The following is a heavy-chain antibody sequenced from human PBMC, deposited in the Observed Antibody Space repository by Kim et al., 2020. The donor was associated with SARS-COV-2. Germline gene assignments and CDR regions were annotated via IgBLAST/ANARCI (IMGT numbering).Heavy chain of an antibody. J-gene: IGHJ4*02. V-gene: IGHV4-4*02. CDR3: ARLPLHSGTIPQGY. D-gene: IGHD1-26*01. Sequence: NPALKNRVTISVGKSKNQVSLKLSSVTAADTAVYYCARLPLHSGTIPQGYWGQGTLVTVSS.